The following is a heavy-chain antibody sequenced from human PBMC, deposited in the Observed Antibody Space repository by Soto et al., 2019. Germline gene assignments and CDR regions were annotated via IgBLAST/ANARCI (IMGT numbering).Heavy chain of an antibody. Sequence: QVQLVQSGAEVKKPGASVKVSCKASGYTFTSYDINWVRQATGQGREWMGWMNPNSGNTGYAQKFQGRVTMTRNTSRRTAYMDLSSLRSEDTAVYYWARGVSVNYDYRDSAGGWHCDLWGRGTLVTVSS. CDR2: MNPNSGNT. D-gene: IGHD4-17*01. CDR3: ARGVSVNYDYRDSAGGWHCDL. CDR1: GYTFTSYD. V-gene: IGHV1-8*01. J-gene: IGHJ2*01.